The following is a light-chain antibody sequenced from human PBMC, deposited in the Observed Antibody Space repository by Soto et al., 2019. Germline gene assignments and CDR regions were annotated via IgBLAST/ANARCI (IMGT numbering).Light chain of an antibody. Sequence: EIVMTQSPATLSVSPGERATLSCRASQSVSSNLAWYQQKPGQAPRLLIYGASTRATGIPARFSGSGSGTEFTLTISSLQSEDFAVYYCQQYNNWQPITFGGGTKVEIK. J-gene: IGKJ4*01. CDR1: QSVSSN. CDR3: QQYNNWQPIT. CDR2: GAS. V-gene: IGKV3D-15*01.